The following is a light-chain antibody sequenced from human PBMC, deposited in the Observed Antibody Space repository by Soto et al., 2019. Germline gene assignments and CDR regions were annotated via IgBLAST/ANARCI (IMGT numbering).Light chain of an antibody. Sequence: EIVLTQSPGTLSLSPGERATLSCRASQSVSSNRLAWYQQKPGQAPRLLIYGASSRATGIPDRFSGSGSGTDFTLTISRLEPEAVASYYCQQYHSTPRTVVHGTKVEI. CDR1: QSVSSNR. CDR2: GAS. J-gene: IGKJ1*01. V-gene: IGKV3-20*01. CDR3: QQYHSTPRT.